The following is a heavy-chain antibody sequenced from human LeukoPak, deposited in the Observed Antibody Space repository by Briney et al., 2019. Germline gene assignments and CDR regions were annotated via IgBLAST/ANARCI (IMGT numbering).Heavy chain of an antibody. CDR2: INHSGST. V-gene: IGHV4-34*01. D-gene: IGHD1-26*01. CDR3: ARGSGSYSRARPFDY. CDR1: GGSFSGYY. Sequence: PSETLSLTCAVYGGSFSGYYWSWIRQPPGKGLEWIGEINHSGSTNYNPSLKSRVTISVDTSKNQFSLKLSSVTAADTAVYYCARGSGSYSRARPFDYWAREPWSPSPQ. J-gene: IGHJ4*02.